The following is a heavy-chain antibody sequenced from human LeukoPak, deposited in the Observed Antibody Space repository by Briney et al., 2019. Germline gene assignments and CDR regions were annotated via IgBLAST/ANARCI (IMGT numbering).Heavy chain of an antibody. D-gene: IGHD3-9*01. CDR2: IYHSGST. CDR1: GGSISSGGYS. J-gene: IGHJ4*02. V-gene: IGHV4-30-2*01. CDR3: ARDQDDILGYFDY. Sequence: SETLSLTYAVSGGSISSGGYSWSWIRQPPGKGLEWIGYIYHSGSTYYNPSLKSRVTISVDRSKNQFSLKLSSVTAADTAVYYCARDQDDILGYFDYWGQGTLVTVSS.